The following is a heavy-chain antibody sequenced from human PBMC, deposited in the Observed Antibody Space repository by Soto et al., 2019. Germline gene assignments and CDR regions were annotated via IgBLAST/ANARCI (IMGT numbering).Heavy chain of an antibody. CDR2: IYYSGST. CDR1: GGTISSYY. D-gene: IGHD3-10*01. CDR3: ARDKGRGWNVLYDLEY. Sequence: SETLSLTCTVSGGTISSYYWRWIRQPPGEGLEGIGYIYYSGSTNYNPSLKSRVTISVDTSKNQLSLKLSPVTAADTAVYYCARDKGRGWNVLYDLEYWGKGTLVTGSS. J-gene: IGHJ4*02. V-gene: IGHV4-59*01.